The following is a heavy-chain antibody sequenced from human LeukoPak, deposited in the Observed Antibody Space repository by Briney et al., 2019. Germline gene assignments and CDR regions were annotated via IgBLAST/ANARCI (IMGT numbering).Heavy chain of an antibody. Sequence: SETLSLTCTVSGGSISGYYWSWIRQPPGKGLEWIGNIYDSGSTNYNPSLKSRLTISLEKSKKQIALKLSSVTAADTAVYYCARAVCSSWYRRLEHWGQGTLVIV. V-gene: IGHV4-59*01. D-gene: IGHD6-13*01. CDR2: IYDSGST. CDR3: ARAVCSSWYRRLEH. CDR1: GGSISGYY. J-gene: IGHJ1*01.